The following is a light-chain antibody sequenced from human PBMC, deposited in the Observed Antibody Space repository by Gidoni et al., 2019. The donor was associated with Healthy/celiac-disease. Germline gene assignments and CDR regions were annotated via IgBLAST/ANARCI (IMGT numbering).Light chain of an antibody. CDR2: GAS. CDR1: QSVSSN. V-gene: IGKV3-15*01. Sequence: EIVMTQSPATLSVSPGERATLSCRASQSVSSNLAWYQQKPGQAPRLLIYGASTRATGIPARFSGSGSGTEFTLTISSLQSEDFAVYYCQQCNTWPPYTFXXXTKLEIK. CDR3: QQCNTWPPYT. J-gene: IGKJ2*01.